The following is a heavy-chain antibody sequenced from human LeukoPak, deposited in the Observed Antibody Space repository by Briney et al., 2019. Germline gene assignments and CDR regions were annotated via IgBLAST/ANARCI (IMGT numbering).Heavy chain of an antibody. CDR1: GFTFDDYA. Sequence: GGSLRLSCAASGFTFDDYAMHWVRQAPGKGLEWVSLITWDGDSTYYADSVKGRFTISRDNSKNYLYLQMNSLRAEDTALYYCAKGTSSWHEFDSWGQGTMVTVSS. CDR3: AKGTSSWHEFDS. V-gene: IGHV3-43D*03. J-gene: IGHJ4*02. D-gene: IGHD6-13*01. CDR2: ITWDGDST.